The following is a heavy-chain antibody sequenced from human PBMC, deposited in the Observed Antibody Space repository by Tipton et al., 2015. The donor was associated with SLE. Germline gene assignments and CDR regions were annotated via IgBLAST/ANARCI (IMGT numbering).Heavy chain of an antibody. CDR2: ISSSGTTI. J-gene: IGHJ3*02. D-gene: IGHD2/OR15-2a*01. V-gene: IGHV3-11*01. CDR1: GFTFSDYY. Sequence: QVQLVQSGGGLVKPGGSLRLSCAASGFTFSDYYMNWIRQAPGKGLEWISYISSSGTTIYYADSVKGRFTISRDNAKNSLYLQMNSLRAEDTAVYYCARGEEYLLMNAFDIWGQGTMLTVSS. CDR3: ARGEEYLLMNAFDI.